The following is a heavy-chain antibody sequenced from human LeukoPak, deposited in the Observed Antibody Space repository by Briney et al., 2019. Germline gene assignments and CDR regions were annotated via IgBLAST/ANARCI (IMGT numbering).Heavy chain of an antibody. D-gene: IGHD5-18*01. CDR3: ATDPPGYSFYN. V-gene: IGHV3-74*01. CDR2: INSDGSST. J-gene: IGHJ4*02. Sequence: GGSLRLSCAVSGFTFSSYWMHWVRQAPGKGLVWVSRINSDGSSTSYADSVKGRFTISRDNAKKTLYLQMNSLRAEDTAVYYCATDPPGYSFYNCGQGTLGTVSS. CDR1: GFTFSSYW.